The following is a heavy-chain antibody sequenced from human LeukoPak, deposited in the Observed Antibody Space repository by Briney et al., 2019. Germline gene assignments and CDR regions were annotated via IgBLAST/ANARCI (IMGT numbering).Heavy chain of an antibody. CDR3: ARLRPVAGYDAFDI. CDR2: IYYSGST. CDR1: GGSISSYY. V-gene: IGHV4-59*08. J-gene: IGHJ3*02. D-gene: IGHD6-19*01. Sequence: SETLSLTCSVSGGSISSYYWSWIRQPPGKGLDGIGYIYYSGSTNYNPSLKSRVTMSVDTSKNQFSLKLTSVTAADTAVYYCARLRPVAGYDAFDIWGHGTMVTVSS.